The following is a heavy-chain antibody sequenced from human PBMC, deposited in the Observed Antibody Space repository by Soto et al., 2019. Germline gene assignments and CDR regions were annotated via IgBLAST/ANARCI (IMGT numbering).Heavy chain of an antibody. CDR2: INHTGGT. D-gene: IGHD3-9*01. Sequence: KSSETLSLTCAVYGGSVNGSYWNWIRQPPGKGLEWIGEINHTGGTHYNPSLKSRVTMSVYTSKNQFSRRLSSVTAADTAIDYCARVPSPFDYYYAMDVWGQGTSVTVSS. CDR1: GGSVNGSY. CDR3: ARVPSPFDYYYAMDV. V-gene: IGHV4-34*01. J-gene: IGHJ6*02.